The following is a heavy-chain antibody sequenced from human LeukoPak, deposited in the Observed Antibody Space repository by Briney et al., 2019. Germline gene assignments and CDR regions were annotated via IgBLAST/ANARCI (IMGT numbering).Heavy chain of an antibody. Sequence: PGGSLRLSCAASGFTFSSYGMHWVRQAPGKGLEWVAFIRYDESKKYYADSVKGRFTVSRDNSKNTVYLQMNSLTVEDTAVYYCAKENYDSSPPYHWGQGPLVTVSS. CDR1: GFTFSSYG. V-gene: IGHV3-30*02. J-gene: IGHJ4*02. CDR2: IRYDESKK. CDR3: AKENYDSSPPYH. D-gene: IGHD3-22*01.